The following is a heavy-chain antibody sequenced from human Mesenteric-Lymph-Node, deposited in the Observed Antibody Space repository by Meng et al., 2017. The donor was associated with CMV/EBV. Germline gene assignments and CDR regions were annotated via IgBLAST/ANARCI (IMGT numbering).Heavy chain of an antibody. CDR2: ISYDGSNK. CDR1: GFTFSSYA. J-gene: IGHJ6*02. Sequence: GGSLRLSCAASGFTFSSYAMHWVRQAPGKGLEWVAVISYDGSNKYYADSVKGRFTISRDNSKNTLYLQMNSLRAEDTAVYYCARGDIVVVPAAIGWDYYGMDVWGQGTTVTVSS. V-gene: IGHV3-30-3*01. CDR3: ARGDIVVVPAAIGWDYYGMDV. D-gene: IGHD2-2*02.